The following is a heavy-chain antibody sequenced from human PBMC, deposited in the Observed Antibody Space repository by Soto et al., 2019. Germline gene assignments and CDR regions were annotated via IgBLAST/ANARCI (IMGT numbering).Heavy chain of an antibody. D-gene: IGHD3-10*01. J-gene: IGHJ6*02. CDR1: GYTFTSYY. V-gene: IGHV1-46*01. CDR3: ARYPSMVRGKAYYYYGMDV. Sequence: QVQLVQSGAEVKKPGASVKVSCKASGYTFTSYYMHWVRQAPGQGLEWMGIINPSGGSTSYVQKFQGRVTMTRDTSTSTVYMELSSLRSEDTAVYYCARYPSMVRGKAYYYYGMDVWGQGTTVTVSS. CDR2: INPSGGST.